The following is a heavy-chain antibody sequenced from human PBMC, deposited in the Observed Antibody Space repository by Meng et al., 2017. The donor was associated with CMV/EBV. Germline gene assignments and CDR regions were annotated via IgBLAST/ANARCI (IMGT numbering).Heavy chain of an antibody. V-gene: IGHV3-43D*03. CDR1: GFTFDDYA. J-gene: IGHJ4*02. Sequence: GESLKISCAASGFTFDDYAMHWVRQAPGKGLEWVSLISWDGGSTYYADSVKGRFTISRDNAKNSLYLQMNSLRAEDTAVYYCARDRGYYDFWSCYPPYFDYWGQGTLVTVSS. D-gene: IGHD3-3*01. CDR2: ISWDGGST. CDR3: ARDRGYYDFWSCYPPYFDY.